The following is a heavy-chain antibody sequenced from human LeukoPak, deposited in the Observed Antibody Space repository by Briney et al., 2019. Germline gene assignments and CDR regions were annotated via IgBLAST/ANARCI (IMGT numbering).Heavy chain of an antibody. CDR3: ARQERGGVGATDY. Sequence: PSETLSLTCTVPGYSISSSSYYWGWIRQPPGKGLEWIGSIYYSGSTYYNPSLKSRVTISVDTSKNQFSLKLSSVTAADTAVYYCARQERGGVGATDYWGQGTLVTVSS. CDR1: GYSISSSSYY. D-gene: IGHD1-26*01. CDR2: IYYSGST. V-gene: IGHV4-39*01. J-gene: IGHJ4*02.